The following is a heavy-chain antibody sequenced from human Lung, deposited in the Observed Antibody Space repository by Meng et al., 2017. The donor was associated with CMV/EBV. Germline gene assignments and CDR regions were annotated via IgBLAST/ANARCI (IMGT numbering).Heavy chain of an antibody. V-gene: IGHV1-8*03. J-gene: IGHJ6*02. Sequence: ASVKVSCKASGYAFISYDINWVRQATGQGLEWMGWMNPNSGKTGYAQKFQGRVTITRDISINTAYMEVSSLRSEDTAVYFCARAGGNSNYYYGMDVWGQGTTVTFSS. CDR1: GYAFISYD. CDR3: ARAGGNSNYYYGMDV. D-gene: IGHD4-23*01. CDR2: MNPNSGKT.